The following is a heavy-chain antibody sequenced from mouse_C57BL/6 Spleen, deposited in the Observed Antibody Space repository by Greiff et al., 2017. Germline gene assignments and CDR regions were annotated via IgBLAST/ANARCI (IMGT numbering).Heavy chain of an antibody. Sequence: EVKLQESGGDLVKPGGSLKLSCAASGFTFSSYGMSWVRQTPDKRLAWVATISSGGSYTYYPDSVKGRFTISRDNAKNTLYLQMSSLKSEDTAMYYCARHYGNYSYAMDYWGQGTSVTVSS. D-gene: IGHD2-1*01. CDR3: ARHYGNYSYAMDY. CDR2: ISSGGSYT. J-gene: IGHJ4*01. CDR1: GFTFSSYG. V-gene: IGHV5-6*01.